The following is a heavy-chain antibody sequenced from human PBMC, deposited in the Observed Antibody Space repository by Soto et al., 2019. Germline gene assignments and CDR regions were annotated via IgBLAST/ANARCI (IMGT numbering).Heavy chain of an antibody. CDR3: ARWEHPLFDY. CDR1: GFNVSAYT. J-gene: IGHJ4*02. D-gene: IGHD1-26*01. CDR2: ISSAGNHK. Sequence: QVKLVESGGGVVQPVRSLGLSCAASGFNVSAYTMHWVRQAPGKGLEWGAVISSAGNHKYYTDSVNGRFTISRDTSTNTLYLQMNSLRAEDTAVYYCARWEHPLFDYWGQGTLVTVSS. V-gene: IGHV3-30-3*01.